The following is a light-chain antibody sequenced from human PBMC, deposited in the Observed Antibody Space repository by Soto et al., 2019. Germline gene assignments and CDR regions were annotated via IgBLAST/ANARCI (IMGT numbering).Light chain of an antibody. Sequence: DIQMTQSPSTLSASVGDRVTITCRASQSISDWLAWYQQKPGKAPKLLIYDASSLESGVPSRFSGSGSGTEFTLTISSLQPRDFATYYCQQYNSYPWTFGQGTKVEIK. CDR3: QQYNSYPWT. CDR2: DAS. V-gene: IGKV1-5*01. J-gene: IGKJ1*01. CDR1: QSISDW.